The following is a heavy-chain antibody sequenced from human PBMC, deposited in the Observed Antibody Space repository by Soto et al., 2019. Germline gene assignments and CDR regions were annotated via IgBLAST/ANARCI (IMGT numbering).Heavy chain of an antibody. CDR1: GYTLTELS. Sequence: ASVKVSCKVSGYTLTELSMHWVRQAPGKGLEWMGGFDPEDGETIYAQKFQGRVTMTEDTSTDTAYMELSSLRSEDTAVYYCATVKLWEQWHLYYFDYWGQGTLVTVSS. D-gene: IGHD6-19*01. J-gene: IGHJ4*02. CDR2: FDPEDGET. CDR3: ATVKLWEQWHLYYFDY. V-gene: IGHV1-24*01.